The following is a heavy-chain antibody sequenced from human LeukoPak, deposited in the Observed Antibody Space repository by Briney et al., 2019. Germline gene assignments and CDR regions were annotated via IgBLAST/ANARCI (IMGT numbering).Heavy chain of an antibody. CDR3: ARKELGRWYFDY. Sequence: ASVEVSCKASGGTFSSYAISWVRQAPGQGLEWMGGIIPIFGTANYAQKFQGRVTITADKSTSTAYMELSSLRSEDTAVYYCARKELGRWYFDYWGQGTLVTVSS. CDR2: IIPIFGTA. V-gene: IGHV1-69*06. J-gene: IGHJ4*02. D-gene: IGHD7-27*01. CDR1: GGTFSSYA.